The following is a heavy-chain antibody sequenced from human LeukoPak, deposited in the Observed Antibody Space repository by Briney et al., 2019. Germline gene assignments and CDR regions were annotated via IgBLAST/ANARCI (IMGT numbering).Heavy chain of an antibody. V-gene: IGHV3-23*01. D-gene: IGHD1-14*01. CDR1: GFPFSSYA. Sequence: GGSLRLSCAASGFPFSSYAMSWVRQAPGKGLEWVSIISNSDDSTYYADSVKGRFTISRDNSEDTLFLRMNSLRAEDTAVYYCAKATGYLLWGQGTLVIVSS. CDR3: AKATGYLL. CDR2: ISNSDDST. J-gene: IGHJ4*02.